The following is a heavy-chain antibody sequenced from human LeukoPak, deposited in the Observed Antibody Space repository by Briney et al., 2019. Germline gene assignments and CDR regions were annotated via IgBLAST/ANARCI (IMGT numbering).Heavy chain of an antibody. CDR1: GFTFSSYG. D-gene: IGHD3-22*01. Sequence: GGSLRLSCAASGFTFSSYGMHWVRQAPGRGLEWVAVISYDGSNKYYADSVKGRFTISRDNAKDTLYLQVNSRRVEDTAVYYCAKDPSTLDSTSKGGQGTLVTVSS. CDR3: AKDPSTLDSTSK. J-gene: IGHJ4*02. V-gene: IGHV3-30*18. CDR2: ISYDGSNK.